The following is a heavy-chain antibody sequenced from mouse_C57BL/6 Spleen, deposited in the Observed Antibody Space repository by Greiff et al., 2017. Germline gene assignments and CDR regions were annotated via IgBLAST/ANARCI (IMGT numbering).Heavy chain of an antibody. CDR2: IHPSDSAT. CDR3: AILGRGY. V-gene: IGHV1-74*01. CDR1: GYTFTSYW. D-gene: IGHD4-1*01. Sequence: QVQLKQPGAELVKPGASVKVSCKASGYTFTSYWMHWVKQRPGQGLEWIGRIHPSDSATNYNQKFKGKATLTVDTSSSTAYMQLSSLTSEDAWVYYVAILGRGYWGQGTTLTVSS. J-gene: IGHJ2*01.